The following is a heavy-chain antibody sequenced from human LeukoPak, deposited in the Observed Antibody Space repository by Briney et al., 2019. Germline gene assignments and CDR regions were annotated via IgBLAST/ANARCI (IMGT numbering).Heavy chain of an antibody. J-gene: IGHJ6*02. CDR3: ARDRSGKSYGFYYYYGMDV. CDR1: GFTVSSNY. CDR2: IYSGGST. D-gene: IGHD5-18*01. Sequence: PGGSLRLSCAASGFTVSSNYMSWVGQAPGKGLEWVAVIYSGGSTYYADSVKGRFTISRDNSKNTLYLQMNSLRAEDTAVYYCARDRSGKSYGFYYYYGMDVWGQGTTVTVSS. V-gene: IGHV3-53*01.